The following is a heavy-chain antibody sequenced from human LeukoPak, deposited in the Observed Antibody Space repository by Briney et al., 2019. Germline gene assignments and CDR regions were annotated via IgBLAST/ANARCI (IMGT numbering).Heavy chain of an antibody. CDR2: INQDGSEK. D-gene: IGHD2/OR15-2a*01. V-gene: IGHV3-7*04. CDR1: GFTFSTYW. J-gene: IGHJ4*02. CDR3: ARNMGDY. Sequence: GGSLRLSCTASGFTFSTYWMTWVRQAPGKGLEWVANINQDGSEKNYVDSVKGRFTISRDNAKNSLYLQMNSLRAEDTAVYYRARNMGDYWGQGTLVTVSS.